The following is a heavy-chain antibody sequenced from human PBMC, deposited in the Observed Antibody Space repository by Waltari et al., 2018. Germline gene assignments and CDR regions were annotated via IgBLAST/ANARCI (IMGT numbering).Heavy chain of an antibody. CDR2: IIPIIGTA. Sequence: QVQLVQSGAEVKKPGSSVKVSCKASGGTFSSYAISWVRQAPGQGLGWMGGIIPIIGTANYAQKFQGRVTITTDESTSTAYMELSSLRSEDTAVYYCARGTVYDSSGRPYAFDIWGQGTMVTVSS. CDR3: ARGTVYDSSGRPYAFDI. V-gene: IGHV1-69*05. D-gene: IGHD3-22*01. CDR1: GGTFSSYA. J-gene: IGHJ3*02.